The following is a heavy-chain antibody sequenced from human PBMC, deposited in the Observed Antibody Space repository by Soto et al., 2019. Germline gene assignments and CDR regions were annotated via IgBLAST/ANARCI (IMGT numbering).Heavy chain of an antibody. CDR3: ARESGSPNFGFDP. CDR1: GFTFSSYS. CDR2: ISSSSSYI. J-gene: IGHJ5*02. V-gene: IGHV3-21*01. Sequence: GGSLRLSCAASGFTFSSYSMNWVRQAPGKGLEWVSSISSSSSYIYYADSVKGRFTNSRDNAKNSLYLQMNSLRAEDTAVYYCARESGSPNFGFDPWGQGTLVTVSS.